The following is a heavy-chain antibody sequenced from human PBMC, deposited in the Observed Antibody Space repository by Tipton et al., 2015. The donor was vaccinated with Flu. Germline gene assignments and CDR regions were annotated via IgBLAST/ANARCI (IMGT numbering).Heavy chain of an antibody. D-gene: IGHD3-10*02. V-gene: IGHV4-38-2*01. CDR3: ARHTGDSVRGVIDY. Sequence: TLSLTCAVSGDSLSSGYYWGWIRQPPGKGLEWIGTIYRSGSTYYNPSLKSRLTISVDTSQNQFSLRLSSVTAADTAVYYCARHTGDSVRGVIDYWGQGTLVTVSS. J-gene: IGHJ4*02. CDR1: GDSLSSGYY. CDR2: IYRSGST.